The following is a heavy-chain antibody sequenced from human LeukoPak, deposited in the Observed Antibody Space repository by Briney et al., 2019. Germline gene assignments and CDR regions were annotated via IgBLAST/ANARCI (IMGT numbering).Heavy chain of an antibody. J-gene: IGHJ3*02. D-gene: IGHD1-26*01. CDR1: GFAFSTYW. CDR3: AGDQSPQIDGIYYDAFDI. Sequence: PGGSLRPSCAASGFAFSTYWMTWVRQAPGKGLEWVANIKREGSLTHYVDSVKGRFTISRENAKNPLYLQMNSLRVDDSAVYYCAGDQSPQIDGIYYDAFDIWGQGTMVTVAS. CDR2: IKREGSLT. V-gene: IGHV3-7*01.